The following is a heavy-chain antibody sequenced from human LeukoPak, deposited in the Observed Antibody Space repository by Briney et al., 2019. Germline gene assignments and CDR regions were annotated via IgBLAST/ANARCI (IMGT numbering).Heavy chain of an antibody. Sequence: ASVKVSCKASGGTFSSYAISWVRQAPGQGLEWMGGIIPIFGTANYAQKFQGRVTITTDESTSTAYMELSSLRSEDTAVYYCARDPGYSSSWPFDYWGQGTLVTVSS. D-gene: IGHD6-13*01. CDR1: GGTFSSYA. CDR2: IIPIFGTA. CDR3: ARDPGYSSSWPFDY. V-gene: IGHV1-69*05. J-gene: IGHJ4*02.